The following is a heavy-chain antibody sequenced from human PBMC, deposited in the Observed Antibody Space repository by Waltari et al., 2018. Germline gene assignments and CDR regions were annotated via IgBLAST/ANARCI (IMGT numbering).Heavy chain of an antibody. Sequence: EVQLVASGGGLVQPGGSLRLSCVGSGFTFTHYGIAWVRQAPGGGLGWVANIMKDGSTKKYVGSVKGRFTIARDNAMNSVYLQLNSLRVEDTAVYYCARDRDFSTLDVWGQGTSVTVSS. J-gene: IGHJ6*02. CDR2: IMKDGSTK. V-gene: IGHV3-7*04. D-gene: IGHD3-3*01. CDR1: GFTFTHYG. CDR3: ARDRDFSTLDV.